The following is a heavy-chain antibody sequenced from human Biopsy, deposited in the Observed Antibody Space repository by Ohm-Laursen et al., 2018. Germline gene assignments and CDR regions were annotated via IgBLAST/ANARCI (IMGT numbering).Heavy chain of an antibody. CDR3: ARNTGWYGDLYYFDY. Sequence: ASVKASCTASGYSFTSYYMHWVRQAPGQGLEWMGMINPSGSTTSYSQIFQGRVTMTRDTSKSTVYMELSSLRSADTAVYFCARNTGWYGDLYYFDYWGQGTLVTVSS. D-gene: IGHD6-19*01. CDR2: INPSGSTT. J-gene: IGHJ4*02. CDR1: GYSFTSYY. V-gene: IGHV1-46*01.